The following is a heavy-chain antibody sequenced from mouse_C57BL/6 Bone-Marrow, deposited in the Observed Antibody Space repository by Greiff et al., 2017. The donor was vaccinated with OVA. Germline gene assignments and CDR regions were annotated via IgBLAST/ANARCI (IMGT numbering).Heavy chain of an antibody. J-gene: IGHJ4*01. D-gene: IGHD1-1*01. CDR1: GFTFSSYG. Sequence: EVMLVESGGDLVKPGGSLKLSCAASGFTFSSYGMSWVRQTPDKRLEWVATISSGGSYTYYPDSVKGRFTISRANAKNTLYLQMCRLKSEDTAMYYCAKRGTTLVAPYYAMDYWGQGTSDTVSS. CDR3: AKRGTTLVAPYYAMDY. V-gene: IGHV5-6*02. CDR2: ISSGGSYT.